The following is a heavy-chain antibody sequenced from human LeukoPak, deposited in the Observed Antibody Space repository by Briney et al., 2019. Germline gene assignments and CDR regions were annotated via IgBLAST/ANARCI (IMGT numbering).Heavy chain of an antibody. V-gene: IGHV1-2*02. J-gene: IGHJ4*02. Sequence: ASVKVSCKASGYTFTGYYMHWVRQAPGQGLEWMGWINPNSGGTNYAQKFQGRVTMTRDTSISTAYMELSRLRSDGTAVYYCARGYSSSTQSFDYWGQGTLVTVSS. CDR1: GYTFTGYY. CDR3: ARGYSSSTQSFDY. D-gene: IGHD6-13*01. CDR2: INPNSGGT.